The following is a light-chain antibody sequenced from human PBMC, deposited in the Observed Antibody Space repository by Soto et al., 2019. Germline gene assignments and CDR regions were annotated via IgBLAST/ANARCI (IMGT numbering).Light chain of an antibody. V-gene: IGLV2-14*01. CDR1: SSDIGGYNY. CDR3: ISYTSSSTWV. CDR2: EVS. J-gene: IGLJ3*02. Sequence: QSALTQPASVSGSPGQSITIFCTGTSSDIGGYNYVSWYQQNPGKAPQLMIYEVSNRPSGVSDRFSGSRSGNTASLTISGLQAEDESDYYCISYTSSSTWVFGGGTKLTVL.